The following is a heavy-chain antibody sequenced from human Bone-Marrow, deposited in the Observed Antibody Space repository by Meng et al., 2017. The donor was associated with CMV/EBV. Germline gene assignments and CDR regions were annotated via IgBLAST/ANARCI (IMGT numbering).Heavy chain of an antibody. CDR1: GYSTSSDYY. J-gene: IGHJ4*02. Sequence: SETLSLTCTVAGYSTSSDYYWGWIRQPPGKGLEWITSMYHTGNTYYNPSLWRRVSISVDTSKNQFSLRLSSVTAADTAVYYCARESVGVPAAYDYWGRGTLVTVSS. V-gene: IGHV4-38-2*02. CDR2: MYHTGNT. D-gene: IGHD2-2*01. CDR3: ARESVGVPAAYDY.